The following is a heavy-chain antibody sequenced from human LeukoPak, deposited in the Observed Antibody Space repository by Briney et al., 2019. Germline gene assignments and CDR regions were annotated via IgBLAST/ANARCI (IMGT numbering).Heavy chain of an antibody. V-gene: IGHV4-39*01. Sequence: SDTPSLTCTVSGGSISSSTYYWGWIRQPPGKGLEWIGIIYSGVNTYYNPSLKSRVTISVDTSKRHFSLNLSSVTAADTAMYYRARSTLLVGPYTSWGQGTLVTASS. CDR3: ARSTLLVGPYTS. CDR2: IYSGVNT. J-gene: IGHJ5*02. CDR1: GGSISSSTYY. D-gene: IGHD1-26*01.